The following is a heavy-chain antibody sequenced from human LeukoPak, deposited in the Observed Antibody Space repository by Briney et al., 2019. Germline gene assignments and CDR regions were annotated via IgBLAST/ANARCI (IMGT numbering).Heavy chain of an antibody. CDR3: ASGSSSSAFDI. CDR1: GYTFTGYY. CDR2: VDPEDGET. J-gene: IGHJ3*02. D-gene: IGHD6-6*01. V-gene: IGHV1-69-2*01. Sequence: ASVKVSCEASGYTFTGYYMHWVRQAPGKGLEWMGLVDPEDGETIYAEKFQGRVTITADTSTDTAYMELSSLRSEDTAVYYCASGSSSSAFDIWGQGTMVTVSS.